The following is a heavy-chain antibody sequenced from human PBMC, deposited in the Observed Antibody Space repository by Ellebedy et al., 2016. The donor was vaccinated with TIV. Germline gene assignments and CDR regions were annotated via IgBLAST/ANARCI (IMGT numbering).Heavy chain of an antibody. D-gene: IGHD2-2*01. CDR3: APEPEDIEVEAAA. CDR2: ISSSGNYR. J-gene: IGHJ4*02. V-gene: IGHV3-21*01. CDR1: GFTFSDYS. Sequence: PGGSLRLSCAASGFTFSDYSMNWVRQAPGKGLEWVSSISSSGNYRYHGDSVKGRFTISRDNAKNSLYLQMNSLRAEDTAVYYCAPEPEDIEVEAAAWGQGTLVTVSS.